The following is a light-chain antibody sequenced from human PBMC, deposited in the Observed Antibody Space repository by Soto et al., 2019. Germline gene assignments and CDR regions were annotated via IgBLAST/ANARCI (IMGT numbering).Light chain of an antibody. CDR2: DAF. CDR1: QSVGSS. CDR3: QQRSIWPMT. V-gene: IGKV3-11*01. J-gene: IGKJ5*01. Sequence: EIVLTQSPATLSLSPGDRATLSWRANQSVGSSLAWIRQRPGQAPSLVIYDAFNRASGTPARFSGSGSGTDFTLTISSLESADFATYYCQQRSIWPMTFGQGTRLEI.